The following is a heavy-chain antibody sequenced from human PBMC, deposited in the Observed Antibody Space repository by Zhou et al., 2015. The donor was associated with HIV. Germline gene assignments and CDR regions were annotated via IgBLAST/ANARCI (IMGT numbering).Heavy chain of an antibody. CDR1: GGTFSSYA. CDR3: ARANQHYYDSSGYYYGYFQH. D-gene: IGHD3-22*01. CDR2: IIPIFGTA. J-gene: IGHJ1*01. V-gene: IGHV1-69*06. Sequence: QVQLVQSGAEVKKPGSSVKVSCKASGGTFSSYAISWVRQAPGQGLEWMGGIIPIFGTANYAQKFQGRVTITADKSTSTAYMELSSLRSEDTAVYYCARANQHYYDSSGYYYGYFQHWGQGTLVTVSS.